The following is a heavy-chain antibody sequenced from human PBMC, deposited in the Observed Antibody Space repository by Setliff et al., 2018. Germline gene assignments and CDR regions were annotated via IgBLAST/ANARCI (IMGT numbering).Heavy chain of an antibody. D-gene: IGHD6-13*01. CDR1: GFTFSNYG. CDR2: ISTSSTII. CDR3: ARESTYSSRWYVRGAFDI. V-gene: IGHV3-48*01. Sequence: GGSLRLSCVTSGFTFSNYGMTWVRRAPGKGLEWISYISTSSTIIYYADSVKGRFTISRDNANHSLHLQMNSLRAEDTAVYYCARESTYSSRWYVRGAFDIWGQGTMVTVSS. J-gene: IGHJ3*02.